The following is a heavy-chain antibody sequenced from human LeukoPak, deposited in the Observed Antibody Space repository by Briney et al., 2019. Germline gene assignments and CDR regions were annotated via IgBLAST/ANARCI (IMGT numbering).Heavy chain of an antibody. D-gene: IGHD6-13*01. V-gene: IGHV4-59*01. J-gene: IGHJ4*02. CDR1: GGSISSYY. CDR3: ARGVVAAAGRTFDY. Sequence: PSETLSLTCTVSGGSISSYYWSWIRQPPGKGLEWIGYIYYSGSTNYNPSLKSRVTISVDTPKNQFSLKLSSVAAADTAVYYCARGVVAAAGRTFDYWGQGTLVTVSS. CDR2: IYYSGST.